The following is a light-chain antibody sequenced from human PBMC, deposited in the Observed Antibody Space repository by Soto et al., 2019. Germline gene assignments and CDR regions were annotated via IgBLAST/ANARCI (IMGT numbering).Light chain of an antibody. J-gene: IGKJ1*01. CDR3: QQYHTTPWT. V-gene: IGKV4-1*01. CDR1: QSILYTSNNRNY. Sequence: DIVMTQSPDSLAVSLGERATINCNSSQSILYTSNNRNYLAWYQQKPGQPPKLLLNWASARESGVPDRFSGSGSGTDFTLTINSMQTAHVATYSCQQYHTTPWTFGQGTKVDIK. CDR2: WAS.